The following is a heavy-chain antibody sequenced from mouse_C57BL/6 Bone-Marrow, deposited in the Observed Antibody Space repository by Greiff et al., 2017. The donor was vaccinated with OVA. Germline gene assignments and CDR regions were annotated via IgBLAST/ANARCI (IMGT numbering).Heavy chain of an antibody. CDR2: IWRGGST. Sequence: QVQLKQSGPGLVQPSQSLSITCTVSGFSLTSYGVHWVRQSPGKGLEWLGVIWRGGSTDYNAAFMSRLSITTDNSKSQVFFKMNSLQADDTAIYYCANNYGNYGYFDVWGTGTTVTVSS. D-gene: IGHD2-1*01. CDR3: ANNYGNYGYFDV. V-gene: IGHV2-5*01. CDR1: GFSLTSYG. J-gene: IGHJ1*03.